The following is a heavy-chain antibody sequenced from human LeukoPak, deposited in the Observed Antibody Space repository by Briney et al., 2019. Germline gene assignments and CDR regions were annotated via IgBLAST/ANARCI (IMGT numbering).Heavy chain of an antibody. J-gene: IGHJ4*02. D-gene: IGHD2-21*02. V-gene: IGHV3-30*04. CDR3: AREIVVVTANFDY. CDR2: ISYDGSNK. CDR1: GFTFSSYA. Sequence: PGRSLRLSCAASGFTFSSYAMHWVRQAPGKGLEWVAVISYDGSNKYYVDSVKGRFTISRDNSKNTLYLQMNSLRAEDTAVYYCAREIVVVTANFDYWGQGTLVTVSS.